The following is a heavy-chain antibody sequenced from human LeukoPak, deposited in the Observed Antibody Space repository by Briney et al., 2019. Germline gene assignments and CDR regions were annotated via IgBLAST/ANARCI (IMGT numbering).Heavy chain of an antibody. J-gene: IGHJ2*01. V-gene: IGHV3-21*01. D-gene: IGHD6-19*01. CDR1: GFTFSSYS. CDR3: ARVVAVAGTTPNHWYFDL. Sequence: GGSLRLSCAASGFTFSSYSMNWVRQAPGKGLEWVSSISSSSSYIYYADSVKGRFTISRDNAKNSLFLQMNSLRAEDTAVYYCARVVAVAGTTPNHWYFDLWGRGTLVTVSS. CDR2: ISSSSSYI.